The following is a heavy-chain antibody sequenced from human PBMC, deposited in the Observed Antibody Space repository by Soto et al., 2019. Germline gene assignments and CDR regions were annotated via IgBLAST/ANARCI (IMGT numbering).Heavy chain of an antibody. V-gene: IGHV3-23*01. CDR3: VKAPGGYYYDSSGYYQFDY. D-gene: IGHD3-22*01. Sequence: GSLRLSCAASEFTFSSYAMSWVRQAPGKGLEWVSAISGSGGSTYYADSVKGRFTISRDNSKNTLYLQMNSLRAEDTAVYYCVKAPGGYYYDSSGYYQFDYWGQGTLVTVSS. CDR1: EFTFSSYA. J-gene: IGHJ4*02. CDR2: ISGSGGST.